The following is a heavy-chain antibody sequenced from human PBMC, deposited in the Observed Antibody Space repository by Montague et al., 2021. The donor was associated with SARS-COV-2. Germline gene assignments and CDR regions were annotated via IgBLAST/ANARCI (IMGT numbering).Heavy chain of an antibody. CDR1: GGSISSSSYY. D-gene: IGHD2-15*01. CDR2: IYYSGST. V-gene: IGHV4-39*01. CDR3: ARRKAGYRSGGSCYSAAVFDY. J-gene: IGHJ4*02. Sequence: SETLSLTCTVSGGSISSSSYYWGWIRQPPGKGLEWIGSIYYSGSTYYNPSLKSRVTISADTSKNQFSLKLSSVTAADTAVYYCARRKAGYRSGGSCYSAAVFDYWGQGTLVTVSS.